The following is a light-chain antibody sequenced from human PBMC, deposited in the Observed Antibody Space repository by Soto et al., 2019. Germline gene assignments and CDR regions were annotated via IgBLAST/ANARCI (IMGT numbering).Light chain of an antibody. CDR2: VAS. Sequence: DIQMTPSPSSLSVTVGDRGTITCRSSQSSIRCLNWWHQKPGTAPNLLIYVASSLQSEVPPRFSGSGAGTDFTLTITSLQPEDFATYYCQQSYGTPTTFGQGTRLEIK. J-gene: IGKJ5*01. CDR3: QQSYGTPTT. V-gene: IGKV1-39*01. CDR1: QSSIRC.